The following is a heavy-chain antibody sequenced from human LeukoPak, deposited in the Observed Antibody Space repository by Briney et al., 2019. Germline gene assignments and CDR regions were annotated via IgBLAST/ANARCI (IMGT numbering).Heavy chain of an antibody. CDR3: ARFLAGTRHFHFYYYMDV. CDR2: INHSGST. V-gene: IGHV4-34*01. D-gene: IGHD3-9*01. Sequence: SETLSLTCAVYGGSFSGYYWSWIRQPPGKGLEWIVEINHSGSTNYNPSLKSRVTISVDTSKNQFSLKVISVTAADTAVYYCARFLAGTRHFHFYYYMDVWGEGTLVTVSS. CDR1: GGSFSGYY. J-gene: IGHJ6*03.